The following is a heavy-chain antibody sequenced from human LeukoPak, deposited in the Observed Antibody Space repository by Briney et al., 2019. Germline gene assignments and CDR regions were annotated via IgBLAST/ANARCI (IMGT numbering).Heavy chain of an antibody. V-gene: IGHV4-34*01. J-gene: IGHJ4*02. Sequence: SETLSLTCAVYGGSFSGYYWSWIRQPPGKGLEWIGEINHSGSTNYNPSLKSRVTISVDTSKNQFSLKLGSVTAADTAVYYCARQDYGDFVDYWGQGTLVTVSS. CDR3: ARQDYGDFVDY. D-gene: IGHD4-17*01. CDR2: INHSGST. CDR1: GGSFSGYY.